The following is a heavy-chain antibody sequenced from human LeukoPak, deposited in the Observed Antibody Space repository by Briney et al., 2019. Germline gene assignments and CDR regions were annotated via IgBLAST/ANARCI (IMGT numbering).Heavy chain of an antibody. CDR3: TRDQYSSGWYDILFDY. CDR1: GFTFGDYA. V-gene: IGHV3-49*03. D-gene: IGHD6-19*01. Sequence: GGSLRLSCTASGFTFGDYAMSWFRQAPGKGLEWVGFIRSKIYGGTTEYAASVKGRFSISRDDSKSIAYLQMNSLKTEDTAVYYCTRDQYSSGWYDILFDYWGQGTLVTVSS. CDR2: IRSKIYGGTT. J-gene: IGHJ4*02.